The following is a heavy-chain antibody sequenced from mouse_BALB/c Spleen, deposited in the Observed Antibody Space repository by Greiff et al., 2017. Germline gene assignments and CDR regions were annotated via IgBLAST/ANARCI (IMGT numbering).Heavy chain of an antibody. Sequence: EVKVVESGGGLVQPGGSLRLSCATSGFTFSDFYMAWVRQPPGKRLEWIAASRNKANDYTTEYSASVKGRFIVSRDTSQSILYLQMNALRAEDTAIYYCARDAGGDYFDYWGQGTTLTVSS. CDR3: ARDAGGDYFDY. CDR2: SRNKANDYTT. CDR1: GFTFSDFY. J-gene: IGHJ2*01. V-gene: IGHV7-1*02.